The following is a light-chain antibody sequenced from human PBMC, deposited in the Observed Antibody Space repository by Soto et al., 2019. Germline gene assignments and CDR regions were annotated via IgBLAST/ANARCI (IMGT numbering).Light chain of an antibody. Sequence: EIVLTQSPATLSLSPGERATLSCRASQSVSSYLAWYQQNPGQAPRLLIYDASNRATGIPARFSGSGSGTDFTLTISRLAPEDFAVYYCQQRSNWLYTFGQGTKLEIK. J-gene: IGKJ2*01. V-gene: IGKV3-11*01. CDR1: QSVSSY. CDR2: DAS. CDR3: QQRSNWLYT.